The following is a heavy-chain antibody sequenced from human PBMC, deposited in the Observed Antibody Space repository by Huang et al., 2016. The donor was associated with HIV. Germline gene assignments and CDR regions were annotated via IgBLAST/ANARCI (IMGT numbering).Heavy chain of an antibody. J-gene: IGHJ4*02. Sequence: QVQLVESGGGVVQPGTSLSLSCAASGFTFSNYAMNGVRQAPGKGQEWVAVISNEGSTKYYADSVKGRFTIPRDNSKNTVYLQMNSLRAEDTAVYYCARSEPSRYYFDYWGQGTLVTVSS. V-gene: IGHV3-30-3*01. CDR3: ARSEPSRYYFDY. CDR2: ISNEGSTK. CDR1: GFTFSNYA.